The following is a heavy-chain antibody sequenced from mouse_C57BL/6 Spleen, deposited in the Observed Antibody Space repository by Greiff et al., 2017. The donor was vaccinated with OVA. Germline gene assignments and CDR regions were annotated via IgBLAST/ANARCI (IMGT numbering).Heavy chain of an antibody. CDR1: GYTFTSYW. CDR3: ASYDRFAY. D-gene: IGHD2-12*01. Sequence: QVQLQQPGAELVKPGASVKLSCKASGYTFTSYWLPWVKQRPGQGLEWIGEIDPSDSYTNYNQKFKGKATLTVDTSSSTAYMQLSSLTSEDSAVYYCASYDRFAYWGQGTLVTVSA. J-gene: IGHJ3*01. V-gene: IGHV1-50*01. CDR2: IDPSDSYT.